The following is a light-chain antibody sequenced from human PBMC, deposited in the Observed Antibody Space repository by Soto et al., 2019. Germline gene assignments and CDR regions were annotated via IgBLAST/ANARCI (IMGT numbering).Light chain of an antibody. Sequence: QSVLTQPPSASGSPGQSVTISCTGTSSDVGDYNHVSWYQQHPGKAPKLMIYEVNKRPSGVPDRFSGSKSGNTASLTVSGLRAEDEADYYCSSYAGSNSYVFGTGTKLTVL. CDR1: SSDVGDYNH. CDR2: EVN. CDR3: SSYAGSNSYV. J-gene: IGLJ1*01. V-gene: IGLV2-8*01.